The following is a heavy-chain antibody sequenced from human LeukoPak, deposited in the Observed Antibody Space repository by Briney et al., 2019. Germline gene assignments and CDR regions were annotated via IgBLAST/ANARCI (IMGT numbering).Heavy chain of an antibody. CDR2: ISYDGSNK. D-gene: IGHD2-15*01. V-gene: IGHV3-30-3*01. CDR3: ARDLSSLPYYYYGMDV. Sequence: GGSLRLSCAASGFTFSSYAMHWVRQAPGKGLEWVAVISYDGSNKYYADFVKGRCTISRDNSKNTLYLQMNSLRAEDTAVYYCARDLSSLPYYYYGMDVWGQGTTVTVSS. J-gene: IGHJ6*02. CDR1: GFTFSSYA.